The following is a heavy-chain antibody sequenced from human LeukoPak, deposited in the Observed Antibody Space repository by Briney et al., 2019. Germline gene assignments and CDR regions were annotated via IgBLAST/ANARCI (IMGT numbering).Heavy chain of an antibody. CDR1: GYTFTSYG. CDR2: ISAYNGNT. J-gene: IGHJ5*02. V-gene: IGHV1-18*01. D-gene: IGHD2-2*02. Sequence: GASVKVSCKASGYTFTSYGISWVRQAPGQGLEWMGWISAYNGNTNYAQKPQGRVTMTTDTSTSTAYMELRSLRSDDTAVYYCARELKGDYCSSTSCYTGNWFDPWGQGTLVTVSS. CDR3: ARELKGDYCSSTSCYTGNWFDP.